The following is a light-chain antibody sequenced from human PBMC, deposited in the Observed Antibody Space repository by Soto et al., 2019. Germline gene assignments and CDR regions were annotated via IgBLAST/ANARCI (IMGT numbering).Light chain of an antibody. CDR3: QSYDSSLSGFYV. J-gene: IGLJ1*01. CDR1: ISYTGAGYD. V-gene: IGLV1-40*01. CDR2: GNS. Sequence: LTQSPSVSGSPGQRVTISCTWSISYTGAGYDVHWYQQLPGTAPKLLIYGNSNRPSGVPDRFSGSKSGTSASLAITGLQAEDEADYYCQSYDSSLSGFYVFGTGTKVTVL.